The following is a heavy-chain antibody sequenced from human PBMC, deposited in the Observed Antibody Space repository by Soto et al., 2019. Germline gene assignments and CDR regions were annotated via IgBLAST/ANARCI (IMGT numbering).Heavy chain of an antibody. J-gene: IGHJ4*02. V-gene: IGHV1-3*05. CDR3: ASVGGYYLPDY. CDR1: GYTFTNYA. D-gene: IGHD1-26*01. Sequence: QVQLVQSGAEEKKPGASVKVSCKASGYTFTNYAMHWVRQAPGQRLEWMGWINAGNGNTKYSQKFQGRVTITRDTSAITAYMELSSLRSEDTAVYYCASVGGYYLPDYWGQGTLVTVSS. CDR2: INAGNGNT.